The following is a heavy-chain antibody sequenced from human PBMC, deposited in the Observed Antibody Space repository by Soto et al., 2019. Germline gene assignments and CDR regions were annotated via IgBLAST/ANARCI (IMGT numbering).Heavy chain of an antibody. Sequence: PSETLSLTCTVSGGSISSYYWSWIRQPPVNGLEFIGYIYYILSTNYNPSLKSRFTISLYTSKKFFSLKLNSFTAADTAVYYCAGVDLGGNWFDPWGQGTLVTVST. CDR2: IYYILST. J-gene: IGHJ5*02. V-gene: IGHV4-59*01. D-gene: IGHD7-27*01. CDR1: GGSISSYY. CDR3: AGVDLGGNWFDP.